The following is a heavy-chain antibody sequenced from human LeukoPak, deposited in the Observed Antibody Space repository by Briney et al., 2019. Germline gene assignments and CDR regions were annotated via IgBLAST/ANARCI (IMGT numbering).Heavy chain of an antibody. V-gene: IGHV3-7*01. Sequence: PGRSLRLSCTASAFTFRSYWMSWVSQAPGKGLEWVANIKQDASEKYYVDSVKGRFTISRDNAKKSLYLQMNSLRAEDTAVYYCARDGSPFDSWGQGTLVTVSS. CDR3: ARDGSPFDS. D-gene: IGHD1-26*01. J-gene: IGHJ4*02. CDR1: AFTFRSYW. CDR2: IKQDASEK.